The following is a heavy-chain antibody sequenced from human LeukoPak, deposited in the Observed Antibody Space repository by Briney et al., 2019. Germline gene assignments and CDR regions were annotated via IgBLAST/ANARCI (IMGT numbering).Heavy chain of an antibody. V-gene: IGHV5-51*01. D-gene: IGHD5-18*01. CDR1: GYSFTGYW. J-gene: IGHJ4*02. CDR3: ARQASYGYLIDY. CDR2: IYPYDSDT. Sequence: GESLKISCKGSGYSFTGYWIGWVRQMPGKGLEWMGIIYPYDSDTRYSPSFQGQVTISADKSISTAYLQWSSLRASGTATYYCARQASYGYLIDYWGQGTLVTVSS.